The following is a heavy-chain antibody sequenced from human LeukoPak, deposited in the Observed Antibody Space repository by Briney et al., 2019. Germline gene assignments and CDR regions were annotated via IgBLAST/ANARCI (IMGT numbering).Heavy chain of an antibody. CDR1: GFTFSSYA. CDR2: ISYDGSNK. CDR3: AKDNIAAAAFDY. D-gene: IGHD6-13*01. J-gene: IGHJ4*02. V-gene: IGHV3-30*04. Sequence: GRSLRLSCAASGFTFSSYAMHWVRQAPGKGLEWVAVISYDGSNKYYADSVKGRFTISRDNSKNTLYLQMNSLRAEDTAVYYCAKDNIAAAAFDYWGQGTLVTVSS.